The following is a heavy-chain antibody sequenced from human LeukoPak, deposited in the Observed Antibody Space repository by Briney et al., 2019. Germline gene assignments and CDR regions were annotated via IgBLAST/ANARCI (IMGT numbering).Heavy chain of an antibody. CDR3: KTGSYGNFDS. D-gene: IGHD1-26*01. V-gene: IGHV1-2*02. CDR2: IIPNSGGT. CDR1: GYTFTDYY. Sequence: ASVKVSCKASGYTFTDYYMHWVRQAPGQGLEWMGWIIPNSGGTSYAQKFQGRVTMTRDPSISTAYMELSGLTSDDTALYYCKTGSYGNFDSWGQGTLVTVSS. J-gene: IGHJ4*02.